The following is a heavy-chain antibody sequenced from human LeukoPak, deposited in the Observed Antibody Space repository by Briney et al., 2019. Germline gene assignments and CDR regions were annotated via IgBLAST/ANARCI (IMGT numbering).Heavy chain of an antibody. CDR1: GGSFSGYY. D-gene: IGHD2-2*02. Sequence: PSETLSLTCAVYGGSFSGYYWSWIRQPPGKGLEWIGEINHSGSTNYIPSLKSRVTISVDTSKNQFSLKLSSVTAADTAVYYCARAIPSVRLNVATAIRWDYYYYYMDVWGKGTTVTVSS. CDR2: INHSGST. CDR3: ARAIPSVRLNVATAIRWDYYYYYMDV. V-gene: IGHV4-34*01. J-gene: IGHJ6*03.